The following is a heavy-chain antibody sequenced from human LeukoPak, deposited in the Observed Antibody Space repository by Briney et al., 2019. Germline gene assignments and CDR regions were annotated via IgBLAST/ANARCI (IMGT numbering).Heavy chain of an antibody. CDR3: ARGASVVAGNDNAFDI. V-gene: IGHV3-48*01. Sequence: PGGSLRLSCAASGFTFSSYSMNWVRQAPGKGLEWVSYISSSSSTIYYADSVKGRFTISRDNAKNSLYLQMNSLRAEDTAVYYCARGASVVAGNDNAFDIWGQGTMVTVSS. D-gene: IGHD6-19*01. CDR2: ISSSSSTI. CDR1: GFTFSSYS. J-gene: IGHJ3*02.